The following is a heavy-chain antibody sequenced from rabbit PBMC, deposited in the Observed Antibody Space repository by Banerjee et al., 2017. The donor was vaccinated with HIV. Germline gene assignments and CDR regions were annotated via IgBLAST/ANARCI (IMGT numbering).Heavy chain of an antibody. CDR2: INTSSGNT. CDR3: ARGDAGYAGYIYPFNL. Sequence: QEQLEESGGDLVKPEGSLTLTCTASGFSFSNKYVMCWVRQAPGKGLEWIACINTSSGNTVYATWAKGRFTISRTSSTTVALQMTSLTAADTATYFCARGDAGYAGYIYPFNLWGPGTLVTVS. J-gene: IGHJ4*01. CDR1: GFSFSNKYV. V-gene: IGHV1S45*01. D-gene: IGHD7-1*01.